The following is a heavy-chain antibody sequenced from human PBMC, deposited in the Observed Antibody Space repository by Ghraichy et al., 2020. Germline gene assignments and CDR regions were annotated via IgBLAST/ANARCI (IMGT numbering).Heavy chain of an antibody. CDR1: GFTFSSYS. CDR3: ARDSGSYYFGFDY. CDR2: ISSSSYI. D-gene: IGHD1-26*01. J-gene: IGHJ4*02. V-gene: IGHV3-21*01. Sequence: GSLRLSCAASGFTFSSYSMNWVRQAPGKGLEWVSSISSSSYIYYADSVKGRFTISRDNAKNSLYLQMNSLRAEDTAVYYCARDSGSYYFGFDYWGQGTLVTVSS.